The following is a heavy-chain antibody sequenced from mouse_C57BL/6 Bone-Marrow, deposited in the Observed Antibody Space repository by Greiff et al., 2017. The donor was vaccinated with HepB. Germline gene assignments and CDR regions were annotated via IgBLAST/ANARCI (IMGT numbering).Heavy chain of an antibody. J-gene: IGHJ2*01. Sequence: EVKLVESGGDLVKPGGSLKLSCAASGFTFSSYGMSWVRQTPDKRLEWVATISSGGSYTYYPDSVKGRFTISRDNAKNTLYLQISSLKSEDTAMYCCAKKGGCCDYGGRGTTLTVTA. CDR2: ISSGGSYT. CDR3: AKKGGCCDY. V-gene: IGHV5-6*02. CDR1: GFTFSSYG.